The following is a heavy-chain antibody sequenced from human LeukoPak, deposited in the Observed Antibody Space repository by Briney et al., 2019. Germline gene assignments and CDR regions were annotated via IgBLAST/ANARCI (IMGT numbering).Heavy chain of an antibody. J-gene: IGHJ4*02. CDR1: GDSVSNYY. CDR2: ISFSGST. V-gene: IGHV4-59*08. Sequence: SETLSLTCTVSGDSVSNYYWSWMRQPPGKGLEWIGYISFSGSTNSNPSLKSRVTMLVDTSRNQFSLNLYSVTAADTAVYYCARLNNEYGGNLRIDYWGQGTLVTVSS. D-gene: IGHD4-23*01. CDR3: ARLNNEYGGNLRIDY.